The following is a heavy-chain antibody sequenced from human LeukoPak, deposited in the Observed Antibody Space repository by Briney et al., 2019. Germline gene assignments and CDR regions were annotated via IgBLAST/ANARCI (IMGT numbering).Heavy chain of an antibody. V-gene: IGHV3-21*01. CDR3: ARDNPDYSNNWWFDP. J-gene: IGHJ5*02. Sequence: GGSLRLSCAASGFTVSSNYMSWARQAPGKGLEWVSSITSRSSYKYYADSVKGRFTISRDDAKNSLYLQMNSLRVEDTAVYYCARDNPDYSNNWWFDPWGQGTLVTVSS. CDR2: ITSRSSYK. D-gene: IGHD4-11*01. CDR1: GFTVSSNY.